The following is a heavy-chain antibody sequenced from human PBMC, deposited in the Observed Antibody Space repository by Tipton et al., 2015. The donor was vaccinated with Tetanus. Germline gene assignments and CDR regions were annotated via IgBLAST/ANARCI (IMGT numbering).Heavy chain of an antibody. J-gene: IGHJ4*02. CDR3: ARGEAAGMQGFGY. V-gene: IGHV1-69*01. CDR1: FFPFLPFP. Sequence: KKPGASVNVSFPFSFFPFLPFPLPFFLQAPGQGLEWMGQIIPVFGTPNYAHNFQGRVTITADESTSTASLEVNSLRSEDTAVYYCARGEAAGMQGFGYWGQGTQVTVSS. D-gene: IGHD6-13*01. CDR2: IIPVFGTP.